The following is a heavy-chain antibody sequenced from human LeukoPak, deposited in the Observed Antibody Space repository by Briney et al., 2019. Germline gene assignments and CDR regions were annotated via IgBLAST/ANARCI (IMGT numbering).Heavy chain of an antibody. CDR3: ATALGGSGGSCYSCGMDV. V-gene: IGHV4-4*02. D-gene: IGHD2-15*01. CDR2: IYHSGST. J-gene: IGHJ6*04. CDR1: GGSISSSNW. Sequence: SGTLSLTCAVSGGSISSSNWWSWVRQPPGKGLEWIGEIYHSGSTYYNPSLKSRVTISVDKSKNQFSLKLSSVTAADTAVYYCATALGGSGGSCYSCGMDVWGKGTTVTVSS.